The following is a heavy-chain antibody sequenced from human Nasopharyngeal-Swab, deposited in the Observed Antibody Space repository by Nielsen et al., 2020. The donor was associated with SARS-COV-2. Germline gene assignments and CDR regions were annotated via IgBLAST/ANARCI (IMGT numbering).Heavy chain of an antibody. Sequence: WIRQPPGKGLEWVSSISSSSYIYYADSVKGRFTISRDNAKSSLYLQMNSLRAEDTAVYYCARGRAMIVVVDPYGMDVWGQGTTVTVSS. J-gene: IGHJ6*02. D-gene: IGHD3-22*01. V-gene: IGHV3-69-1*01. CDR3: ARGRAMIVVVDPYGMDV. CDR2: ISSSSYI.